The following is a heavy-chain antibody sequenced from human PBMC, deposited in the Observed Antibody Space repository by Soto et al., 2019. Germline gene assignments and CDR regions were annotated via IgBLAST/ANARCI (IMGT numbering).Heavy chain of an antibody. D-gene: IGHD3-10*01. V-gene: IGHV1-69*02. CDR3: ARGSSYGSEYYFDY. J-gene: IGHJ4*02. CDR2: IIPILGIA. Sequence: QVQLVQSGAEVKKPGSSVKVSCKASGGTFSSYTISWVRQTPGQGLEWMGRIIPILGIANYAQKFQGRVTITADKSTSTDYMELSSLRSEDTAVYYCARGSSYGSEYYFDYWGQGTLVTVSS. CDR1: GGTFSSYT.